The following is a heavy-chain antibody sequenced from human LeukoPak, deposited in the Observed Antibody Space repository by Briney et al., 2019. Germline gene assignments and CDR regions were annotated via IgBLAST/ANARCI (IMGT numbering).Heavy chain of an antibody. CDR1: GGTFSSYA. J-gene: IGHJ6*03. CDR3: ARGNSYYDFWSGYPTSDYYMDV. V-gene: IGHV1-69*13. D-gene: IGHD3-3*01. Sequence: SVKVSCKASGGTFSSYATSWVRQAPGQGLEWMGGIIPIFGTANYAQKFQGRVTITADESASTAYMELSSLRSEDTAVYYCARGNSYYDFWSGYPTSDYYMDVWGKGTTVTVSS. CDR2: IIPIFGTA.